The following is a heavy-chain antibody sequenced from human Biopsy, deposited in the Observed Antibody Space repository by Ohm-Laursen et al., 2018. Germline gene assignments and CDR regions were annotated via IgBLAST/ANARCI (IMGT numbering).Heavy chain of an antibody. J-gene: IGHJ5*01. CDR2: INAPGGKT. D-gene: IGHD3-10*01. V-gene: IGHV3-23*01. CDR1: GFPFHNYA. CDR3: AKADVFGTLRGANWFDS. Sequence: GQTLSLTCAASGFPFHNYAMNWVRQAPRKGLEWVSGINAPGGKTYYADSVKGRFTISRDNSKSTLYLQIHSLRAEDTAIYYCAKADVFGTLRGANWFDSWGQGTLVTVSS.